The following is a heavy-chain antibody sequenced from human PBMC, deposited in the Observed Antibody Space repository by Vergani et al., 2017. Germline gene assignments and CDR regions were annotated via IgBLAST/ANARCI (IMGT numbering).Heavy chain of an antibody. CDR3: AKKLFRSSNYDY. V-gene: IGHV3-23*01. Sequence: EVQLLESGGGLAQPGGSLRLSCAASGFTFRNYAMTWVRQAPGKGLEWVSSVSGSSATPYYADSVKGRFIISRDNSKNTLYLQMNSLRAEDTAVYYCAKKLFRSSNYDYWGQGTLVTVSS. CDR2: VSGSSATP. CDR1: GFTFRNYA. D-gene: IGHD2-2*01. J-gene: IGHJ4*02.